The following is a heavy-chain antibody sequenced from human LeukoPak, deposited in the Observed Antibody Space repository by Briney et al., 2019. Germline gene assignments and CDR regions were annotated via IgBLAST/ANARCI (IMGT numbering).Heavy chain of an antibody. CDR2: INPSGGST. D-gene: IGHD4-23*01. CDR1: GYTFTSYY. Sequence: SVKVSCKASGYTFTSYYMHWVRQAPGQGLEWMGIINPSGGSTSYAQKFQGRVTMTRDMSTSTDYMELSSLRSEDTAVYYCARDNSVEDTAWWFDPWGQGTLVTVSS. V-gene: IGHV1-46*01. CDR3: ARDNSVEDTAWWFDP. J-gene: IGHJ5*02.